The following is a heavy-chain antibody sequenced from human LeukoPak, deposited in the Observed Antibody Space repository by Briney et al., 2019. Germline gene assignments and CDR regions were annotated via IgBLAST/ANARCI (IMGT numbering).Heavy chain of an antibody. J-gene: IGHJ4*02. CDR3: AKGAYYHGSGRYFDY. V-gene: IGHV3-23*01. CDR1: GFTFSSYA. Sequence: GGSLSLSCAASGFTFSSYAMNWVRQAPGKGLEWVSAISGSGGATYYADSVKGRFTMSRDNSKNTLYLQMNSLRAEDTAVYYCAKGAYYHGSGRYFDYWGQGTLVTVSS. D-gene: IGHD3-10*01. CDR2: ISGSGGAT.